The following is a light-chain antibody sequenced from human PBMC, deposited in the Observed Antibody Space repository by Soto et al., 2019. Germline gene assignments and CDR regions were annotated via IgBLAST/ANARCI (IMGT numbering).Light chain of an antibody. CDR2: GAS. CDR3: QQYDKLPYT. Sequence: DFQQTHSLSSLSASVGDRVTTTYQESQNISNYVAWYQQKPGKAPRLLIYGASSLKTGVPSRFSGSGSGTDFTFTISSLQPEDIATYYCQQYDKLPYTFGQGTRLEIK. V-gene: IGKV1-33*01. J-gene: IGKJ2*01. CDR1: QNISNY.